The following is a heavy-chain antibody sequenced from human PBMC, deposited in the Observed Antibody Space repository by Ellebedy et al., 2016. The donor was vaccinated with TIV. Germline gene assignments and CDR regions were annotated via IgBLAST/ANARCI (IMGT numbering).Heavy chain of an antibody. CDR3: TRESFRYFDWDL. D-gene: IGHD3-9*01. V-gene: IGHV3-74*01. CDR1: GFTLSGYW. Sequence: PGGSLRLSCAASGFTLSGYWMHWVRQVPGKGLMWVSRINTDGSSTSYADSVEGRFTITRDNAKKPLYLEMSSLRPEDTAVYYCTRESFRYFDWDLWGQGTLVTVSS. J-gene: IGHJ4*02. CDR2: INTDGSST.